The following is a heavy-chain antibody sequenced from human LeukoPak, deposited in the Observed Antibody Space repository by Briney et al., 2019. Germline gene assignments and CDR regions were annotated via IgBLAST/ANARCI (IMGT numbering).Heavy chain of an antibody. CDR2: IKQDGSEK. CDR3: ARANYDSSGSFDY. D-gene: IGHD3-22*01. CDR1: GFTFSSYW. J-gene: IGHJ4*02. V-gene: IGHV3-7*04. Sequence: GGSLRLSCAASGFTFSSYWMSWVRQAPGKGLEGVANIKQDGSEKYYVDSVKGRFTISRDNAKNSLYLQMNSLRAEDTAVYYCARANYDSSGSFDYWGQGTLVTVSS.